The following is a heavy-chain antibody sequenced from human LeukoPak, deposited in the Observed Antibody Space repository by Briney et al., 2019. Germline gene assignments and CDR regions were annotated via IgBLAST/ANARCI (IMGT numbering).Heavy chain of an antibody. Sequence: GGSLRLSCAASGFTFSTSAMNWVRQAPGKGLEWVSAISHSGDGTYYADSVKGRFTISRDNSKRTLYLQMNGLRADDTAVYYCANYGSNSEPNDYWGRGTLVTVSS. CDR1: GFTFSTSA. V-gene: IGHV3-23*01. D-gene: IGHD4-23*01. J-gene: IGHJ4*02. CDR2: ISHSGDGT. CDR3: ANYGSNSEPNDY.